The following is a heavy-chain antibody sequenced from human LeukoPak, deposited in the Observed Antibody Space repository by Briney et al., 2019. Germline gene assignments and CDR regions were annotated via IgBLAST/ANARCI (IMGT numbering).Heavy chain of an antibody. Sequence: PSETLSLTCTVSGGSISSSSYYWGWIRQPPGKGLEWIGSIYYSGSTYYNPSLKSRVTISVDTSKNQFSLKLSSVTAADTAVYYCARHGGPADTQGGYYYYGMDVWGQGTTVTVSS. J-gene: IGHJ6*02. CDR1: GGSISSSSYY. D-gene: IGHD2-15*01. CDR2: IYYSGST. CDR3: ARHGGPADTQGGYYYYGMDV. V-gene: IGHV4-39*01.